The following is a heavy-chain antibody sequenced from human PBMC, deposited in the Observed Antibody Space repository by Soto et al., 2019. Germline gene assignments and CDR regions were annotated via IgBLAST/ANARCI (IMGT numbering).Heavy chain of an antibody. CDR1: GGSISSGGYS. Sequence: SETLSLTCAVSGGSISSGGYSWSWIRQPPGKGLEWIGYIYHSGSTHYIPSLESRVTISVDSSKNLFSLRLSSVTAADTAVYYCARHIPRAGTVFDYWGQGTLVTVSS. V-gene: IGHV4-30-2*01. J-gene: IGHJ4*02. CDR2: IYHSGST. D-gene: IGHD6-19*01. CDR3: ARHIPRAGTVFDY.